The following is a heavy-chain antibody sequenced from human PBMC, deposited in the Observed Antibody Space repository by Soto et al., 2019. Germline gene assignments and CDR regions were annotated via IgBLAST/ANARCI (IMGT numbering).Heavy chain of an antibody. CDR2: IHGTRSII. V-gene: IGHV3-48*02. CDR1: GFTFSTHA. J-gene: IGHJ4*02. CDR3: ARDARNADYDY. Sequence: GGSLRLSCAVSGFTFSTHAMNWVRQAPGKGLEWVAYIHGTRSIIYYADSVKGRFTISRDNAKNSLFLQMDSLRDEDTAVYYCARDARNADYDYWGQGTLVTLSS. D-gene: IGHD3-16*01.